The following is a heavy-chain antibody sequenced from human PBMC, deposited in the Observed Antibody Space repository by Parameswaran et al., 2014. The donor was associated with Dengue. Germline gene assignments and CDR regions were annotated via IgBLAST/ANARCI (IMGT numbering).Heavy chain of an antibody. CDR3: ARDGHADVGYLDY. D-gene: IGHD2-2*01. J-gene: IGHJ4*02. CDR2: IWSAGHNK. Sequence: VRQAPGKGLAWVASIWSAGHNKYYADSVKGRFTISRDNSKNTLYLQMNSLRAEDTAVYYCARDGHADVGYLDYWGQGTLVTVSS. V-gene: IGHV3-33*01.